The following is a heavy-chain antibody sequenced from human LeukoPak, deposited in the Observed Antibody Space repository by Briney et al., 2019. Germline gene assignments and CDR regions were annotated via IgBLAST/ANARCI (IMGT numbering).Heavy chain of an antibody. J-gene: IGHJ4*02. CDR1: GYTFTSYA. D-gene: IGHD6-25*01. CDR2: INAGNGNA. CDR3: ARVSSGWHGYLDY. Sequence: ASVMVSCKASGYTFTSYAMHWVRQAPGQRLEWMGWINAGNGNATYTQKFQDRVTFTRDTSASTAYMDLSSLRSEDTAVYYCARVSSGWHGYLDYWGQGTPVTVSS. V-gene: IGHV1-3*01.